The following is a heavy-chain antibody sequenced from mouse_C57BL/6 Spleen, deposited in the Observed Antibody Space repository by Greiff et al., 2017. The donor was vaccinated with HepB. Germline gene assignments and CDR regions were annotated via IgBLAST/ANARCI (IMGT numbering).Heavy chain of an antibody. J-gene: IGHJ3*01. Sequence: EVQLQQSGGDLVKPGGSLKLSCAASRFTFSSYGMSWVRQTPDKRLEWVATISSGGSYTYYPDSVKGRFTISRDNAKNTLYLQMSSLKSEDTAMYYCARPRSAYWGQGTLVTVSA. CDR3: ARPRSAY. CDR1: RFTFSSYG. V-gene: IGHV5-6*01. CDR2: ISSGGSYT.